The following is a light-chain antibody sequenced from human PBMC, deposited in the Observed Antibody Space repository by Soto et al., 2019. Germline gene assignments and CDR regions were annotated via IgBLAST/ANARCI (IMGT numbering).Light chain of an antibody. V-gene: IGKV1-27*01. Sequence: DIQMTQSPSSLSASLGDRVTITCRASQGIGVYLAWFQQKPGKVPRLLIYAASALQSGVPSRFSGGGSGTDFTLTINSLQPEGVATYYCQKYNSAPLTFGGGTKVEIK. J-gene: IGKJ4*01. CDR3: QKYNSAPLT. CDR2: AAS. CDR1: QGIGVY.